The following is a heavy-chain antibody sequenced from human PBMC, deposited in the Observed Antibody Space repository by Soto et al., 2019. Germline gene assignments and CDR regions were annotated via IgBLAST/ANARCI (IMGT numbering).Heavy chain of an antibody. J-gene: IGHJ4*02. D-gene: IGHD4-17*01. CDR2: IYPGDSDT. Sequence: PGASLKISCKASGYIFTTYWIGWVLQIPWKGLEWMGIIYPGDSDTRYSPSFQGQVTISADKSITTAYLQSISLNASDTAMYSFGRLPYGGYSFDNWGQGALVTVSS. CDR1: GYIFTTYW. V-gene: IGHV5-51*01. CDR3: GRLPYGGYSFDN.